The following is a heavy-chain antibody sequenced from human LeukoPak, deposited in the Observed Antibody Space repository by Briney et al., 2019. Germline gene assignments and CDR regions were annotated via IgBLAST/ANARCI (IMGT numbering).Heavy chain of an antibody. J-gene: IGHJ6*02. CDR3: ARVAAAASRIYYYYGMDV. D-gene: IGHD6-13*01. CDR2: IYYSGST. Sequence: SETLSLTCTVSGGSISSYYWSWIRQPPGKGLEWIAYIYYSGSTNYNPSLKSRVTISVDTSKNQFSLKLSSVTAADTAVYYCARVAAAASRIYYYYGMDVWGQGTTVTVSS. V-gene: IGHV4-59*12. CDR1: GGSISSYY.